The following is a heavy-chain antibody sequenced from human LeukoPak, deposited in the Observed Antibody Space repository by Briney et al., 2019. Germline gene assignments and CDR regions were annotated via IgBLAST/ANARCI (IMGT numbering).Heavy chain of an antibody. J-gene: IGHJ6*03. CDR1: GYTFTSYD. D-gene: IGHD3-16*02. CDR3: ARDPSRDRRYEKNPYYYMDV. V-gene: IGHV1-8*01. Sequence: ASVKVSCKASGYTFTSYDINWVRQATGQGLEWMGWMNPNSGNTGYAQKFQGRVTITADKSTSTAYMELSSLRSEDTAVYYCARDPSRDRRYEKNPYYYMDVWGKGTTVTVSS. CDR2: MNPNSGNT.